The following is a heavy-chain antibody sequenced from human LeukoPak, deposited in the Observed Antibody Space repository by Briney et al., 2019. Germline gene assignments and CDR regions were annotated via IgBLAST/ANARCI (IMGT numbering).Heavy chain of an antibody. J-gene: IGHJ6*02. CDR2: IIPILCIA. CDR1: GGTFSSYA. CDR3: ARWGAIGFTHRSYYYSGMDV. D-gene: IGHD3-16*02. Sequence: SSVKVSCKASGGTFSSYAISWVRQAPGQGREWMGRIIPILCIANYAQKFQGRVTITADKSTSTAYLALSRLRSEDTAVYYCARWGAIGFTHRSYYYSGMDVWGQGTTVTVSS. V-gene: IGHV1-69*04.